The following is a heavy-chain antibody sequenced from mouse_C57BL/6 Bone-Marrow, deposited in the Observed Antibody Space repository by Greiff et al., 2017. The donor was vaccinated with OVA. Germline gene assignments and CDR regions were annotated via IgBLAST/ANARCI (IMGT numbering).Heavy chain of an antibody. J-gene: IGHJ3*01. V-gene: IGHV1-26*01. CDR2: INPNNGGT. D-gene: IGHD4-1*01. CDR1: GYTFTDYY. CDR3: ARNWDGAWFAY. Sequence: VQLQQSGPELVKPGASVKISCKASGYTFTDYYMNWVKQSHGKSLEWIGDINPNNGGTSYNQKFKGKATLTVDKSSSTAYMELRSLTSEDSAVYYCARNWDGAWFAYWGQGTLVTVSA.